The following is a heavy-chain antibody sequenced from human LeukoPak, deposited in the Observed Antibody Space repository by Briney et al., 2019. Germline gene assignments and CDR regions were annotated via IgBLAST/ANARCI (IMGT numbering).Heavy chain of an antibody. V-gene: IGHV3-66*01. CDR3: ASDDYGSGSYYNGSPYYYGMDV. D-gene: IGHD3-10*01. J-gene: IGHJ6*02. Sequence: PGGTLRLSCVASGFTISSNYMSWVRHPPGQGLEWESVIYTGGSTSYADSVKGIFSISRDSSKNTLFLQMNSLRAKDTAVYYCASDDYGSGSYYNGSPYYYGMDVWGQGTTVTVSS. CDR1: GFTISSNY. CDR2: IYTGGST.